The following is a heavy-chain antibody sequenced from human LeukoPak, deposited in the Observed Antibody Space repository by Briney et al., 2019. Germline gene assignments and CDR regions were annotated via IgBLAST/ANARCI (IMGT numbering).Heavy chain of an antibody. CDR3: ARDGYSAYDRDLDH. CDR2: ISHNGNT. V-gene: IGHV4-4*02. CDR1: GASISDTNW. Sequence: PSGTLSLTCTISGASISDTNWWTWVRQPPGKGLEWIGEISHNGNTNYSPSLKSRVTISVDKSKSQFSLRLDSVTAADTAVYYCARDGYSAYDRDLDHWGQGALVTVSS. D-gene: IGHD5-12*01. J-gene: IGHJ4*02.